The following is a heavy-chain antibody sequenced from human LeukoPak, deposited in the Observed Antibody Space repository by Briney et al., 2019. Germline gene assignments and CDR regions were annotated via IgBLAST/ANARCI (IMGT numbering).Heavy chain of an antibody. V-gene: IGHV4-59*08. CDR2: VHYSGST. Sequence: PADTLSLTCTVCGDPISPYYWSWTRQSTGRGLECIVYVHYSGSTKYNPSLTSRVTISLDTSKNQFYLRLSSVSAADTAVYYCARHYKSTRTTVFDYWGQGTLVTVSA. J-gene: IGHJ4*02. CDR1: GDPISPYY. CDR3: ARHYKSTRTTVFDY. D-gene: IGHD4-11*01.